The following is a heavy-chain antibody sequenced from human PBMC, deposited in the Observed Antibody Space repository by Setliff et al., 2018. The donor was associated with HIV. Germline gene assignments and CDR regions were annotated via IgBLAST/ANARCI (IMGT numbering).Heavy chain of an antibody. V-gene: IGHV3-74*01. CDR3: ARDQWGYSYGYYYYYMDV. CDR2: INTDGSST. Sequence: GGSLRLSCAASGFTFSNSWMHWVRQAPGKGLVWVSRINTDGSSTYYADSVKGRFTISRDNSKNTLYLQMNSLRAEDTAVYYCARDQWGYSYGYYYYYMDVWGKGTTVTV. J-gene: IGHJ6*03. CDR1: GFTFSNSW. D-gene: IGHD5-18*01.